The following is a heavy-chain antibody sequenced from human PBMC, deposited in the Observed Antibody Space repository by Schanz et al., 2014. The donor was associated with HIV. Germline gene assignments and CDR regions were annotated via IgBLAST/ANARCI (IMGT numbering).Heavy chain of an antibody. CDR1: GYTFTSYD. CDR2: MNPNSGNT. J-gene: IGHJ5*02. D-gene: IGHD3-22*01. Sequence: QVWLVQSGAEVKKPGASVKVSCKASGYTFTSYDINWVRQATGQGLEWMGWMNPNSGNTGFAQKFQGRVTMTRNTSINTAYMELSSLTSEDTAVYYCARGRRDVSMIILYWFDPWGQGTLVTVSS. CDR3: ARGRRDVSMIILYWFDP. V-gene: IGHV1-8*01.